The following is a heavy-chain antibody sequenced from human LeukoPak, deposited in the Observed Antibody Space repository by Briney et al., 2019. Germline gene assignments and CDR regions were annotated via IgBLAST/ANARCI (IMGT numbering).Heavy chain of an antibody. J-gene: IGHJ4*02. Sequence: PGGSLRVSCAASGFTVSSNCMSWVRQAPGKGLEWVSVIYSGGSIYYADSVKGRFTISRDNSKNTLYLQMNSLRVEDTAVYYCARLGPYYFDYWGQGTLVTVSS. CDR2: IYSGGSI. CDR1: GFTVSSNC. CDR3: ARLGPYYFDY. V-gene: IGHV3-66*04. D-gene: IGHD3-16*01.